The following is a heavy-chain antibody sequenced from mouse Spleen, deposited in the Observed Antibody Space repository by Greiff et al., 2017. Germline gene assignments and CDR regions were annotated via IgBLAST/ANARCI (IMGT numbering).Heavy chain of an antibody. J-gene: IGHJ2*01. CDR2: IYPGSGST. Sequence: VQLQQPGAELVKPGASVKMSCKASGYTFTSYWITWVKQRPGQGLEWIGDIYPGSGSTNYNEKFKSKATLTVDTSSSTAYMQLSSLTSEDSAVYYCASGVMVTPYYFDYWGQGTTLTVSS. D-gene: IGHD2-2*01. CDR1: GYTFTSYW. CDR3: ASGVMVTPYYFDY. V-gene: IGHV1-55*01.